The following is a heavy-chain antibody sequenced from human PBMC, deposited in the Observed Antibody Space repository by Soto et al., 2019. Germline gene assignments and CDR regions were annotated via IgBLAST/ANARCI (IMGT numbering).Heavy chain of an antibody. CDR3: AKGLIRTRRYCTNGVCPMDV. Sequence: GGSLRLSCAASGFTFSSYAVSWVRQAPGKGLEWVSAISGSGGSTYYADSVKGRFTISRDNSKNTLYLQMNSLRAEDTAVYYWAKGLIRTRRYCTNGVCPMDVWGKGTTVTVSS. CDR2: ISGSGGST. CDR1: GFTFSSYA. V-gene: IGHV3-23*01. J-gene: IGHJ6*03. D-gene: IGHD2-8*01.